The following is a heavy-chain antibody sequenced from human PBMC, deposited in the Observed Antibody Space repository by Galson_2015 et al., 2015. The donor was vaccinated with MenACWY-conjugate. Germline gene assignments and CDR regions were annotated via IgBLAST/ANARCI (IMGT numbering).Heavy chain of an antibody. V-gene: IGHV4-59*04. Sequence: SETLSLTCTLSGGFISRDYWSWIRQPPEKGLEWIGNIHYSGATYYNPSLKSRITTSVDTSKNQFSLNLASVTAADTAVYYCGRRRPRDIGGGFDIWGQGTLVTASP. J-gene: IGHJ3*02. CDR3: GRRRPRDIGGGFDI. CDR2: IHYSGAT. CDR1: GGFISRDY. D-gene: IGHD2-15*01.